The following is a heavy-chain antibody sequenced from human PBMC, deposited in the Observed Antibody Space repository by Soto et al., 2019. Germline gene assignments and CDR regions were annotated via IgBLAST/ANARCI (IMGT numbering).Heavy chain of an antibody. D-gene: IGHD5-12*01. CDR3: ARRDIGVDY. Sequence: PSETLSLTCTVSGGSISSSSYYWGWIRQPPGKGLEWIGSIYYSGSTYYNPSLKGRVTISVDTSKNQFSLKLSSVTAADTAGYYCARRDIGVDYWGQGTLVTVSS. J-gene: IGHJ4*02. CDR1: GGSISSSSYY. CDR2: IYYSGST. V-gene: IGHV4-39*01.